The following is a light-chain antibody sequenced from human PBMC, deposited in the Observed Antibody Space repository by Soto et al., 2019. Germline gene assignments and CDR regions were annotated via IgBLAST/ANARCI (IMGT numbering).Light chain of an antibody. CDR1: SSNIGSNY. Sequence: QSALTQPPSASGTPGQRVTISCSGSSSNIGSNYVYWYQQLTGTAPKLLIHRNNQRPSGVPDRFSGSKSGTSASLAISGLRSEDEADYYCAAWDDSLSAVVFGGGTKLTVL. CDR3: AAWDDSLSAVV. V-gene: IGLV1-47*01. J-gene: IGLJ2*01. CDR2: RNN.